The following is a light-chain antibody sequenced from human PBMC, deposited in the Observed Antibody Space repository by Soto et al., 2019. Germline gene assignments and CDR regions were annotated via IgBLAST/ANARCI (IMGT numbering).Light chain of an antibody. CDR3: QTWGTGIHVV. V-gene: IGLV4-69*01. Sequence: QLVLTQSPSASASLGASVKLTCTLSSGHSSYAIAWHQQQPEKGPRYLMKLDYDGSHTKGDAIPDRFSGSSSGAERYLTISSLQSEDEADYYCQTWGTGIHVVFGGGTKSPS. J-gene: IGLJ2*01. CDR1: SGHSSYA. CDR2: LDYDGSH.